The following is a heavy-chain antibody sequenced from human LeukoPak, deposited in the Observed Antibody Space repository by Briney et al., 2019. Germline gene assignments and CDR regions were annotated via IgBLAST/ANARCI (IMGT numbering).Heavy chain of an antibody. D-gene: IGHD3-3*01. CDR3: ARDERLLSFLK. J-gene: IGHJ4*02. CDR1: GFTFSDYC. V-gene: IGHV3-53*01. CDR2: IYSGGST. Sequence: GGSLRLSCAASGFTFSDYCMNWVRQAPGKGLEWVSVIYSGGSTYYEDSVKGRFTISRDNSKNTLYLQMNSLRAEDTAIYYCARDERLLSFLKWGQGTLVTVSS.